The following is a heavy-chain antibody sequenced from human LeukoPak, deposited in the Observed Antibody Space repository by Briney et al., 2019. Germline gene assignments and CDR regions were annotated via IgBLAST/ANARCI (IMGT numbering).Heavy chain of an antibody. J-gene: IGHJ3*02. V-gene: IGHV4-59*01. Sequence: PSETLSLTCTVSGDSISDYYWSWIRQPPGKGLEWLGYIYYSGSTNYIPSLKSRVTISVDTSKNQFSLKLSSVTAADTAVYYCARVLARGMAVAGDAFDIWGQGTMVTVSS. CDR1: GDSISDYY. D-gene: IGHD6-19*01. CDR3: ARVLARGMAVAGDAFDI. CDR2: IYYSGST.